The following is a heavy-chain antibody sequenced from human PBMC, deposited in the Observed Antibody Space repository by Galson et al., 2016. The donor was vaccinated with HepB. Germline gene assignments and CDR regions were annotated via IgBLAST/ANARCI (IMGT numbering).Heavy chain of an antibody. CDR1: GFTVSSNY. CDR2: IYSGGST. J-gene: IGHJ4*02. D-gene: IGHD4-17*01. V-gene: IGHV3-53*01. Sequence: SLRLSCAASGFTVSSNYMSWVRQAPGKGLEWVSVIYSGGSTYYADSVKGRFTISRDNSKNTLYLQMNSLRAEDTAVYYCARGSYGDPFDYWGQGTLVTVSS. CDR3: ARGSYGDPFDY.